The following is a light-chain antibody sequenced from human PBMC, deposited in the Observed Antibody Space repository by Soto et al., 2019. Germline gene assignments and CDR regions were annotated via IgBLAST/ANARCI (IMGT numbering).Light chain of an antibody. Sequence: EIVLTQSPGTLSLSPGERVTLSCRASQSVSSSYLAWYQQKPGQAPRLLIYAASSRATGIPARFSGSGSGTDFTLTISSLEPEDFAVYYCQQYGISPLTFGGGTKVEIK. V-gene: IGKV3-20*01. CDR1: QSVSSSY. CDR2: AAS. CDR3: QQYGISPLT. J-gene: IGKJ4*01.